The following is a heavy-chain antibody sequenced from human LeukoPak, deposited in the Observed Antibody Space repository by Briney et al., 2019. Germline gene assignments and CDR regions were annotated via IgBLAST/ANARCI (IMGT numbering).Heavy chain of an antibody. Sequence: PGGSLRLSCAASGFSFSNYWMHWGRQAPGKGLEWVSRINSDGGSTRYADSVKGRFTISRDNAKNTLFLQMNSLRDEDTAVYYCSRGGARRPAAGDVAYGVDVWGQGTTVTVSS. J-gene: IGHJ6*02. D-gene: IGHD2-2*01. CDR3: SRGGARRPAAGDVAYGVDV. CDR1: GFSFSNYW. CDR2: INSDGGST. V-gene: IGHV3-74*01.